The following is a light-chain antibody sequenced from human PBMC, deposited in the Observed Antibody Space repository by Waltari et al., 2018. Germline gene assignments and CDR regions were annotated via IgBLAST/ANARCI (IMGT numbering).Light chain of an antibody. V-gene: IGLV3-25*03. CDR3: QSTDNSGTYVV. Sequence: SYELTQPPSVSVSPGQTARITCTGDAFPKQYSFWYQQRSGQVPVVVIYKDTERPSGIPVRFSGSSSGTRVTLTISGVQAEDEADYYCQSTDNSGTYVVFGGGTKLTVL. CDR2: KDT. J-gene: IGLJ2*01. CDR1: AFPKQY.